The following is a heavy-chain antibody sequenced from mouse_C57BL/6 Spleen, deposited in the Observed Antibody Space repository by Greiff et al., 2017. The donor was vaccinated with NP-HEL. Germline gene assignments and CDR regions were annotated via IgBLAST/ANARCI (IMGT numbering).Heavy chain of an antibody. CDR3: ANIPYYYGSSYSY. Sequence: EVQLQQSGPELVKPGASVKISCKASGYTFTDYYMNWVKQSHGKSLEWIGDINPNNGGTSYNQKFKDKATLTVDKSSSTAYMELRSLTSEDSAVYYCANIPYYYGSSYSYWGQGTTLTVSS. D-gene: IGHD1-1*01. V-gene: IGHV1-26*01. CDR2: INPNNGGT. J-gene: IGHJ2*01. CDR1: GYTFTDYY.